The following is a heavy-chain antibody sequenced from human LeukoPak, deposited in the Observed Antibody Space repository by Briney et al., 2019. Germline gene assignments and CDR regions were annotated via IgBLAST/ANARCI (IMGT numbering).Heavy chain of an antibody. CDR2: IYYTGDT. J-gene: IGHJ5*02. V-gene: IGHV4-59*01. CDR3: ARGGRGYFTESWYDP. D-gene: IGHD3-10*01. Sequence: SETLSLTCSVSGASISGFYWTWIRQPPGKGLEWIGHIYYTGDTNYNPSLKSRVTMSIDTSNNQFSLKLNSVTAADSAVYYCARGGRGYFTESWYDPWGQGTLVTVSS. CDR1: GASISGFY.